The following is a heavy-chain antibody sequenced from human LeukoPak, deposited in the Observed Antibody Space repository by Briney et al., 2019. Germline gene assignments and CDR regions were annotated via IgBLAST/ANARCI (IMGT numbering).Heavy chain of an antibody. CDR1: GFTFSSYS. D-gene: IGHD3-10*02. CDR2: ISTSTTTI. Sequence: GGSLRLSCEASGFTFSSYSMNWVRQAPGKGLEWISYISTSTTTIYYANSVKGRFTISRDNAKKSLYLQMNSLRAEDTAVYYCAELGITMIGGVWGKGTTVTISS. V-gene: IGHV3-48*01. CDR3: AELGITMIGGV. J-gene: IGHJ6*04.